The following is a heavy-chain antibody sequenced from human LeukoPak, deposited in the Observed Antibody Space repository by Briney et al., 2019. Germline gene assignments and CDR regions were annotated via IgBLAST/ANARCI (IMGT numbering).Heavy chain of an antibody. J-gene: IGHJ4*02. D-gene: IGHD4-17*01. CDR3: ASVYGDYGSPASPIDY. CDR1: GGSFSGYY. Sequence: PSETLSLTCAVYGGSFSGYYWSWIRQPPGKGLEWIGEINHSGSTNYNPSLKSRVTISVDTSKNQFSLKLSFVTAADTAVYYCASVYGDYGSPASPIDYWGQGTLVTVSS. V-gene: IGHV4-34*01. CDR2: INHSGST.